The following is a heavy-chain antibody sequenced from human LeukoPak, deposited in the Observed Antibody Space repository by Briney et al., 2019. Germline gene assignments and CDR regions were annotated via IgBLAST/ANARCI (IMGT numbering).Heavy chain of an antibody. J-gene: IGHJ4*02. Sequence: PGGSLRLSCAASEFTFSNYAMHWVRQAPGKGLEWVAVISYDGRNKYYADSVKGRFTISRDNSKNTLYLQMNSLRAEDTAVYYCAKTPSEVAVTLDFDYWGQGTLVTVSS. D-gene: IGHD3-10*01. CDR1: EFTFSNYA. CDR3: AKTPSEVAVTLDFDY. CDR2: ISYDGRNK. V-gene: IGHV3-30*18.